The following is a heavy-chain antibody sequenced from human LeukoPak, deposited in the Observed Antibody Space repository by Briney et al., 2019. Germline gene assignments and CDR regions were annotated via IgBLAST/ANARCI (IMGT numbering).Heavy chain of an antibody. V-gene: IGHV4-59*08. CDR3: ARRVGTTKYFDY. D-gene: IGHD1-1*01. CDR1: GGSISSYY. CDR2: IYYSGSA. Sequence: PSETLSLTCTVSGGSISSYYWSWIRQPPGKGLEWIGYIYYSGSANYNPSLKSRVTISVDTSKNQFSLKLNSVSAADTAVYYCARRVGTTKYFDYWGQGTLVTVSS. J-gene: IGHJ4*02.